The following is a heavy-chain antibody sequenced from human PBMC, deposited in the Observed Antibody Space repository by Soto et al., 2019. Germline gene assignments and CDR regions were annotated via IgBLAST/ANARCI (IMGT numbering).Heavy chain of an antibody. CDR3: ARVDNIVGERGSGSYSQTHNWFDP. J-gene: IGHJ5*02. D-gene: IGHD3-10*01. CDR2: ISAYNGNT. V-gene: IGHV1-18*01. CDR1: GYTFTSYG. Sequence: ASVKVSCKASGYTFTSYGISWVRQAPGQGLEWMGWISAYNGNTNYAQKLQGRVTMTTDTSTSTAYMELRSLRSDDTAVYYCARVDNIVGERGSGSYSQTHNWFDPWGQGTLVTVSS.